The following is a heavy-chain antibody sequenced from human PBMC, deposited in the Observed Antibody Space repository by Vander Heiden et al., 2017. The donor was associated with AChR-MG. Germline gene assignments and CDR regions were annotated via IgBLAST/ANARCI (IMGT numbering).Heavy chain of an antibody. CDR1: GFTFSSYA. CDR3: AKIIPTYDSSGDYYNKYGAFDI. Sequence: EVQLLESGGGLVQPGGSLRLSCAASGFTFSSYAMSWVRQAPGKGLEWVSAISGSGGSTYYADSVKGRFTISRDNSKNTLYLQMNSLRAEDTAVYYCAKIIPTYDSSGDYYNKYGAFDIWGQGTMVTVSS. J-gene: IGHJ3*02. D-gene: IGHD3-22*01. V-gene: IGHV3-23*01. CDR2: ISGSGGST.